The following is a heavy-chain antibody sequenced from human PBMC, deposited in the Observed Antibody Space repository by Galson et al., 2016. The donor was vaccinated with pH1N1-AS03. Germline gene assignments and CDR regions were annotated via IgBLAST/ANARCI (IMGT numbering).Heavy chain of an antibody. V-gene: IGHV3-23*01. CDR1: GFTFRNYA. CDR2: ISGSGTST. CDR3: AKSGSSSCYGRSDY. D-gene: IGHD2-2*01. J-gene: IGHJ4*02. Sequence: SLRLSCAASGFTFRNYAMSWVRQAPGKGLEWVSVISGSGTSTFYADSVKGRFTISRDNSKHTLILQMDSLRADDTAVYYCAKSGSSSCYGRSDYWGQGTLVTVSS.